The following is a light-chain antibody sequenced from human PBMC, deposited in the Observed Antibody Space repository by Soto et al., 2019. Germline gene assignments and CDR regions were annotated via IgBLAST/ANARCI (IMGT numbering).Light chain of an antibody. CDR3: QKYNSGLT. CDR1: QGISNY. CDR2: GAS. J-gene: IGKJ3*01. Sequence: DIQMTQSPSSLSASVGDRVTITCRASQGISNYLAWYQQKPGTVPKLLIYGASTLQSGVPFRFSGSGSGTDFTLTISSLQPEDVATYYCQKYNSGLTFGPGTNVDIK. V-gene: IGKV1-27*01.